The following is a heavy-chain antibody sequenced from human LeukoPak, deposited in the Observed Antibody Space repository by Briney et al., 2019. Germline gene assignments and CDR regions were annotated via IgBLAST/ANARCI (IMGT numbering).Heavy chain of an antibody. Sequence: SETLSLTCAAYGGSFSGYYWSWIRQPPGKGLEWIGEINHSGSTNYNPSLKSRVTISVDTSKNQFSLKLSSVTAADTAVYYCARGFGITGTTLRPWGQGTLVTVSS. CDR3: ARGFGITGTTLRP. J-gene: IGHJ5*02. V-gene: IGHV4-34*01. D-gene: IGHD1-7*01. CDR1: GGSFSGYY. CDR2: INHSGST.